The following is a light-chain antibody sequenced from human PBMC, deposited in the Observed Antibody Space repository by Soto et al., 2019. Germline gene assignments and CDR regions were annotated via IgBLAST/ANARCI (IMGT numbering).Light chain of an antibody. V-gene: IGLV2-14*03. Sequence: QSALTQPASVSGSPGQSITISCTGTSRDVGNYNYVSWYQHHPGRAPKLVIYDVNNRPAGISNRFSGSKSDNTASLTIFGLQAEDEADYYCSSYTSTSNLIFGGGIKLTVL. CDR2: DVN. J-gene: IGLJ2*01. CDR1: SRDVGNYNY. CDR3: SSYTSTSNLI.